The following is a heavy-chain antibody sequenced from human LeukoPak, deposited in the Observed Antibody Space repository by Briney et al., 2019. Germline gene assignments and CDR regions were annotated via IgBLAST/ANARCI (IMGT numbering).Heavy chain of an antibody. J-gene: IGHJ6*03. CDR1: GYTFTSYY. D-gene: IGHD4-17*01. CDR3: ARDRDYGDPLTHYYMDV. Sequence: ASVKVSCKASGYTFTSYYMHWVRQAPGQGLEWLGIINPSGGSTSYAQKFQGRGTMTRDMSTSTVYMELSSLRSEDTAVYYCARDRDYGDPLTHYYMDVWGKGTTVTVSS. CDR2: INPSGGST. V-gene: IGHV1-46*01.